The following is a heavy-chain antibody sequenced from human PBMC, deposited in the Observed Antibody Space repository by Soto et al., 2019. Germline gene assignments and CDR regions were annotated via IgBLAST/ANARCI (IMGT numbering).Heavy chain of an antibody. V-gene: IGHV4-59*01. CDR3: ARVFSGGGDYFDY. J-gene: IGHJ4*02. CDR2: IYYGGST. D-gene: IGHD6-19*01. Sequence: SETLSLTCTVSGGSISSYYWSWIRQPPGKGLEWIGYIYYGGSTNYNPSLKSRVTISVDTSKNQFSLKLSSVTAADTAVYYCARVFSGGGDYFDYWGQGTLVTVSS. CDR1: GGSISSYY.